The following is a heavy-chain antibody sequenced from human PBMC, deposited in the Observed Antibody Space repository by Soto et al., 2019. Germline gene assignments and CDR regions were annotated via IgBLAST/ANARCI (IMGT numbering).Heavy chain of an antibody. D-gene: IGHD3-22*01. J-gene: IGHJ1*01. CDR2: IYWDDDK. V-gene: IGHV2-5*02. Sequence: QITLKESGPTLVKPTQTLTLTCTFSGFSLSTSGVGVGWIRQPPGKALEWLALIYWDDDKRYSPSLKSRLTLTKDPSKNQVVLTMTNMDPVDTATYYCAHRGYYYDSSGYYSSAEYFQHWGQGTLVTVSS. CDR1: GFSLSTSGVG. CDR3: AHRGYYYDSSGYYSSAEYFQH.